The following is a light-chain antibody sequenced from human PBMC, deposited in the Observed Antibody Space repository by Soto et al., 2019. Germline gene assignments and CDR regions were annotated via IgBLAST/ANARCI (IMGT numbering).Light chain of an antibody. Sequence: EIVLTQSPATLSLSPGERATLSCRASQSVSSYLAWYQQKPGQAPRLLIHDASNRATGIPARFSGSGSGTAFTLTISSLAPADFAVYYCEQRGNWPPYSFGQGTKLEIK. CDR2: DAS. V-gene: IGKV3-11*01. CDR3: EQRGNWPPYS. J-gene: IGKJ2*01. CDR1: QSVSSY.